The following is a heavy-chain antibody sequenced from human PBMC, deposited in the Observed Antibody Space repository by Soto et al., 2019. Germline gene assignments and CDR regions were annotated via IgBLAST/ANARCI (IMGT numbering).Heavy chain of an antibody. CDR2: IWYDGSNK. V-gene: IGHV3-33*01. D-gene: IGHD3-9*01. J-gene: IGHJ3*02. Sequence: QVQLVESGGGVVQPGRSLRLSCAASGFTFSSYGMHWVRQAPGKGLEWVAVIWYDGSNKYYADSVKGRFTISRDNSKNTLDLQMNSLRADDTAVYYCAREGDILTGDAFDIWGQGTMVTVSS. CDR3: AREGDILTGDAFDI. CDR1: GFTFSSYG.